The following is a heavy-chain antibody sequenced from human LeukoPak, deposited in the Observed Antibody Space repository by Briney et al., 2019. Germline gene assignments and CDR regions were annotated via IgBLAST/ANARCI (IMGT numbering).Heavy chain of an antibody. V-gene: IGHV3-21*01. CDR2: ISSSSSYI. D-gene: IGHD3-22*01. CDR1: GFTFSSYS. CDR3: ARDRGSHYYDSSGYYYFDY. Sequence: GGSLRLSCAASGFTFSSYSMNWVRQAPGKGLEWVSSISSSSSYIYYADSVKGRFTISRDNAKNSLYLQMNSLGAEDTAVYYCARDRGSHYYDSSGYYYFDYWGQGTLVTVSS. J-gene: IGHJ4*02.